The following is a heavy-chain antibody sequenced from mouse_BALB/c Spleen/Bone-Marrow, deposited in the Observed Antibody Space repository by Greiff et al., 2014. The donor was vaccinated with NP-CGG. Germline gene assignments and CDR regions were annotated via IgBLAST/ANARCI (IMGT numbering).Heavy chain of an antibody. J-gene: IGHJ4*01. CDR2: ISGGGTYT. D-gene: IGHD2-10*02. Sequence: VQLQQSGGGLVKPGGSLKLSCAASGFTFSDYYMYWVRQTPEKRLEWVATISGGGTYTFYPDSVKGRFTISRDNAKNNLYLQMSSLQSEDTAMYYCTRSGKRYGAMDYWGQGTSVTVSS. CDR1: GFTFSDYY. CDR3: TRSGKRYGAMDY. V-gene: IGHV5-4*02.